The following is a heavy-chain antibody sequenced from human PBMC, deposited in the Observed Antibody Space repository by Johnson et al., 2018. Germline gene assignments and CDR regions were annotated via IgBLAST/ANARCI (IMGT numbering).Heavy chain of an antibody. D-gene: IGHD1-14*01. CDR3: AKDQPGGAFDI. V-gene: IGHV3-23*04. Sequence: VQLVESGGGLVQPGGSLRLSCAASGFTFSRYVISWVRQAPGKGLEWVSVISGSGALTYYAYSVKGRFTISRDNSKNTLYLQMNSLRADATAVFYCAKDQPGGAFDIWGQGTMVTVSS. CDR2: ISGSGALT. J-gene: IGHJ3*02. CDR1: GFTFSRYV.